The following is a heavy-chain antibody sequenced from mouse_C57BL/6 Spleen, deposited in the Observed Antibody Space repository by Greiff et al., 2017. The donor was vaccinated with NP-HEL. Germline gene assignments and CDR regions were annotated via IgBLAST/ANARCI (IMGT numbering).Heavy chain of an antibody. V-gene: IGHV1-42*01. CDR3: ARSHYYGSTYGGWYFDV. Sequence: VQLQQSGPELVKPGASVKISCKASGYSFTGYYMNWVKQSPEKSLEWIGEINPSTGGTTYNQKFKAKATLTVDKSSSTAYMQLKSLTSEYSAVYYCARSHYYGSTYGGWYFDVWGTGTTVTVSS. D-gene: IGHD1-1*01. J-gene: IGHJ1*03. CDR2: INPSTGGT. CDR1: GYSFTGYY.